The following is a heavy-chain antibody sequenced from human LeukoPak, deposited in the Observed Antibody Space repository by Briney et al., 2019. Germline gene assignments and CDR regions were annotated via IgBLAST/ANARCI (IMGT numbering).Heavy chain of an antibody. J-gene: IGHJ4*02. V-gene: IGHV4-4*07. CDR1: GGSISSYY. CDR3: ARVSDSGSYLGFDY. CDR2: IYTSGST. Sequence: SETLSLTCTVSGGSISSYYWSWIRQPAGKGLEWIGRIYTSGSTNYNPSLKSRVTMPVDTSKNQFSLKLSSVTAADTAVYYCARVSDSGSYLGFDYWGQGTLVTVSS. D-gene: IGHD1-26*01.